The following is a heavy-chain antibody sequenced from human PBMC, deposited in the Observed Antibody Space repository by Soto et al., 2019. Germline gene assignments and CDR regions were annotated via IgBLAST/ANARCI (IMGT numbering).Heavy chain of an antibody. CDR3: ARRQLVAATPLWFEP. V-gene: IGHV4-39*01. CDR1: GGSISSSSYY. J-gene: IGHJ5*02. D-gene: IGHD2-15*01. Sequence: LRETLSLTCTVSGGSISSSSYYWGWIRQPPGKGLEWIGSIYYSGSTYYNPSLKSRVTISVDTSKNQFSLKLSSVTAADTAVYYCARRQLVAATPLWFEPWGQGTLVTVSS. CDR2: IYYSGST.